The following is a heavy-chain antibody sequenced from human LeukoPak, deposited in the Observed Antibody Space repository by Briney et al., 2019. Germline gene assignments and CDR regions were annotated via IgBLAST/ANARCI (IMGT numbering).Heavy chain of an antibody. Sequence: GGSLRLSCAASGYTFSHYEMNWVRQAPGKGLEWLSFISASGTTTYYADSVKGRFTSSRDNAKNSLYLQMNSLRAEDTAAYFCARVVGYYGSGNYYFDYWGQGTLVTVSS. V-gene: IGHV3-48*03. CDR1: GYTFSHYE. D-gene: IGHD3-10*01. CDR2: ISASGTTT. CDR3: ARVVGYYGSGNYYFDY. J-gene: IGHJ4*02.